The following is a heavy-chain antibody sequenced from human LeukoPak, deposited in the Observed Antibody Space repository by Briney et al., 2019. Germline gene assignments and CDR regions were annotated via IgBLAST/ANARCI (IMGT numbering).Heavy chain of an antibody. D-gene: IGHD1-1*01. J-gene: IGHJ6*02. CDR3: AREPLGGTGMDV. CDR2: IYSGSIT. CDR1: GFTVSSNY. V-gene: IGHV3-53*01. Sequence: PGGSLRLSCAASGFTVSSNYMTWVRQAPGKGLEWVSVIYSGSITYYADSVKGRFTISRDISKNTLYLQMNSLRAEDTAVYYCAREPLGGTGMDVWGQGTTVTVSS.